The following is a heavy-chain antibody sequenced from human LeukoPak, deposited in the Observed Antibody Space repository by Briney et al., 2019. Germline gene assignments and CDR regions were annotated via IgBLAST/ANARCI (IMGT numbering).Heavy chain of an antibody. J-gene: IGHJ3*02. D-gene: IGHD1-26*01. CDR2: FDPEDGEI. V-gene: IGHV1-24*01. CDR1: EYTLTELS. CDR3: AAXXGDYSGSYWTAFDI. Sequence: ASVKVSCKVSEYTLTELSMHWVRQAPGKGLECLGGFDPEDGEIIYAQKFQGRVTMSDDTSTDTAYMELGSLRSDNTAVYYCAAXXGDYSGSYWTAFDIWGQGTMVTVSS.